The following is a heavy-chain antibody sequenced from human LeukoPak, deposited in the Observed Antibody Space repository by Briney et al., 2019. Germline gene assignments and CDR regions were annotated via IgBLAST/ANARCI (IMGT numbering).Heavy chain of an antibody. D-gene: IGHD6-19*01. J-gene: IGHJ4*02. CDR1: GGSLSGYY. Sequence: SETLSLTCAVYGGSLSGYYWSWIRQPPGKGLEWIGEINHSGSTNYNPSLKSRVTISVDTSKNQFSLKLSSVTAADTAVYYCARRNSSGVDYWGQGTLVTVSS. CDR2: INHSGST. CDR3: ARRNSSGVDY. V-gene: IGHV4-34*01.